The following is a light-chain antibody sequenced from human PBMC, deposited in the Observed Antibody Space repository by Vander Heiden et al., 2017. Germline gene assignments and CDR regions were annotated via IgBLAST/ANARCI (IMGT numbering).Light chain of an antibody. Sequence: EIVMTQSPATLSVSPGERATLPCRASQSVSSNLAWYQQKPGQAPRLLIYGASTRATGIPARFSGSGSGTEFTLTISSLQSEDFAVYYCQQYNNCTPKYTFGQGTKLEIK. J-gene: IGKJ2*01. CDR1: QSVSSN. V-gene: IGKV3-15*01. CDR2: GAS. CDR3: QQYNNCTPKYT.